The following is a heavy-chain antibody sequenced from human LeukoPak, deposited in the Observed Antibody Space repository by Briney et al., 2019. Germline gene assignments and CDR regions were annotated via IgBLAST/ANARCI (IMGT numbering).Heavy chain of an antibody. CDR2: ISSSGSTI. V-gene: IGHV3-48*03. Sequence: GGSLRLSCAASGFTFSSYEMNWVRQAPGKGLEWVSYISSSGSTIYYADSVEGRFTISRDNAKNSLYLQMNSLRAEDTAVYYCARAARSETGKFDYWGQGTLVTVSS. D-gene: IGHD1-1*01. CDR1: GFTFSSYE. J-gene: IGHJ4*02. CDR3: ARAARSETGKFDY.